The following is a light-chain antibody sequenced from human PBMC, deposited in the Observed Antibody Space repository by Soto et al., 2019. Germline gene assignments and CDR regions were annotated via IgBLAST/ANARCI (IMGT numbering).Light chain of an antibody. CDR3: QQLFDSPIT. Sequence: AIRMTQSPSSLSASTGDRVTITCRASQGISSYLAWYQQKPGKAPKLLIYAASTLQSGVPSRFSGSGSGTEFSLTITSLQPEDFATYYCQQLFDSPITFGQGTRLEIK. V-gene: IGKV1-8*01. J-gene: IGKJ5*01. CDR1: QGISSY. CDR2: AAS.